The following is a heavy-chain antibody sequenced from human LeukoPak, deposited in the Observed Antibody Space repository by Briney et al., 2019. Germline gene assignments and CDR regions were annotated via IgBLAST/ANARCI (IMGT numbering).Heavy chain of an antibody. CDR3: AKDANYDFWSGYYAFDY. CDR1: GFTFSSYA. V-gene: IGHV3-23*01. Sequence: PGGSLRLSCAASGFTFSSYAMSWVRQAPGKGLKWVSAISGSGGSTYYADSVKGRFTISRDNSKNTLYLQMNSLRAEDTAVYYCAKDANYDFWSGYYAFDYWGQGTLVTVSS. D-gene: IGHD3-3*01. CDR2: ISGSGGST. J-gene: IGHJ4*02.